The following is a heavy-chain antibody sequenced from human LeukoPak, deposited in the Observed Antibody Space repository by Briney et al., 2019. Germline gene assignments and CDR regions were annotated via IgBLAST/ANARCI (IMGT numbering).Heavy chain of an antibody. D-gene: IGHD3-22*01. CDR2: IKQDGSEK. CDR1: GFTFSSYW. CDR3: ARDHYYDSSGSHFDY. V-gene: IGHV3-7*01. J-gene: IGHJ4*02. Sequence: GGSLRLSCAASGFTFSSYWMSWVRQAPGKGLEWVANIKQDGSEKYYVDSVKGRFTISRDNAKNSLYLQMNSLRAEDTAVYYCARDHYYDSSGSHFDYWGQGTLVTVSS.